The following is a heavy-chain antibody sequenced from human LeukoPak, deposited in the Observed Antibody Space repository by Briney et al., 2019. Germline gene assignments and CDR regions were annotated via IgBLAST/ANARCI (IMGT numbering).Heavy chain of an antibody. CDR2: ISSSSSYI. J-gene: IGHJ4*02. CDR3: ARGLVGATTTGLDY. V-gene: IGHV3-21*01. D-gene: IGHD1-26*01. CDR1: GFTFSSYS. Sequence: PGGSLRLSCEASGFTFSSYSMNWVRQAPGKGLEWVSSISSSSSYIYYADSVKGRFTISRDNANSSLYLQMNSLRAEDTAVYYCARGLVGATTTGLDYWGQGTLVTVSS.